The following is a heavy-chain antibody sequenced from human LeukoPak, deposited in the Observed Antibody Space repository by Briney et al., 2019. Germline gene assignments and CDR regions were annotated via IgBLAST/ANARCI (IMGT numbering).Heavy chain of an antibody. CDR1: GFTFSSYW. V-gene: IGHV3-23*01. D-gene: IGHD2-8*01. CDR2: ISGTGGYR. J-gene: IGHJ4*02. Sequence: PGGSLRLSCAASGFTFSSYWMSWVRQAPGKGLEWVAGISGTGGYRYYGDSVKGRFTISRDNPQNELYLQMNSLRAEDTAVYYCRIMVYARELDNWGQGTLVTVSS. CDR3: RIMVYARELDN.